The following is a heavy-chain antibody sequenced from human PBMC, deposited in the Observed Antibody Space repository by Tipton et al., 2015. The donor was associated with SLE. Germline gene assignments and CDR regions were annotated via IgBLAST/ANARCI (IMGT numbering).Heavy chain of an antibody. V-gene: IGHV4-39*07. CDR2: IYYSGST. J-gene: IGHJ3*02. Sequence: TLSLTCTVSGGSISSSSYYWGWIRQPPGKGLEWIGSIYYSGSTYYNPSLKSRVTISLDTSKNQFSLKVRSVTAADTAVYWCARGVATIDGDAFDIWGPGTMVTVSS. D-gene: IGHD5-12*01. CDR3: ARGVATIDGDAFDI. CDR1: GGSISSSSYY.